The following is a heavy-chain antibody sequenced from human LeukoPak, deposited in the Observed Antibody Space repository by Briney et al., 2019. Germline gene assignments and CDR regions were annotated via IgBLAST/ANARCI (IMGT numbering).Heavy chain of an antibody. D-gene: IGHD5-12*01. Sequence: SETLSLTCTVSGGSISSSSYYWGWIRQPPGKGLEWIGSIYYSGSTYYNPSLKSRVTISVDTSKNQFSLKLSSVTAADTAVYYCARIRAIIVATISRYYYYGMDVWGQGTTVTVSS. CDR3: ARIRAIIVATISRYYYYGMDV. CDR2: IYYSGST. V-gene: IGHV4-39*07. CDR1: GGSISSSSYY. J-gene: IGHJ6*02.